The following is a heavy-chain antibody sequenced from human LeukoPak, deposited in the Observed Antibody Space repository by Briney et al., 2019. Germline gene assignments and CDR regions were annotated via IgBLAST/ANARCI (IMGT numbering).Heavy chain of an antibody. CDR2: ISGDGGTT. V-gene: IGHV3-23*01. CDR3: ATDSGSYRYYFDY. D-gene: IGHD1-26*01. Sequence: PGGSLRLSCAASEFPFTSYDMNWVRQAPGKGLEWVSIISGDGGTTHYADSVKGRFTISRDNSENTLYLQMNSLRAEDTAVYYCATDSGSYRYYFDYWGQGTLVTVSS. CDR1: EFPFTSYD. J-gene: IGHJ4*02.